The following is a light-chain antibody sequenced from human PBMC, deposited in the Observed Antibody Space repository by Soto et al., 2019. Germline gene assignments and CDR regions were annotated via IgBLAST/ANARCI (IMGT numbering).Light chain of an antibody. V-gene: IGLV1-40*01. J-gene: IGLJ1*01. CDR3: QSYDSSLRGWV. CDR1: SSNIGAGYD. CDR2: GNS. Sequence: QLVLTQPPSVSGAPGQTVTISCTGSSSNIGAGYDVHWYQQLPGTAPKLLIYGNSNRPSGVPDRFSGSKSGTSASLAITGLQAEDEADYYCQSYDSSLRGWVFGTGTKLTVL.